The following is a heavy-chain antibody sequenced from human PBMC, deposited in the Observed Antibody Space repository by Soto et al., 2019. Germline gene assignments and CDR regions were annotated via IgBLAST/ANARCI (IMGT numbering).Heavy chain of an antibody. J-gene: IGHJ4*02. D-gene: IGHD5-18*01. CDR2: ISYDGSNK. Sequence: QVQLVESGGGVVQPGRSLRLSCAASGFTFSSYAMHWVRQAPGKGLEWVAVISYDGSNKYYADSVKGRFTISRDNSKNTLYLQMNSLRAEDTAVYYCARQLWSTYYFDYWGQGTLVTVSS. CDR1: GFTFSSYA. CDR3: ARQLWSTYYFDY. V-gene: IGHV3-30-3*01.